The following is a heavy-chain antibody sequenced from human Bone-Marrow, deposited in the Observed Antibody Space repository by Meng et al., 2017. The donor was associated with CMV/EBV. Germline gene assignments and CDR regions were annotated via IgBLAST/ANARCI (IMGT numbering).Heavy chain of an antibody. CDR3: ARDGSGYDFWSGYYTGLGFDP. J-gene: IGHJ5*02. CDR1: GFTFSSYA. CDR2: ISYDGSNK. V-gene: IGHV3-30*04. D-gene: IGHD3-3*01. Sequence: GESLKISCAASGFTFSSYAMHWVRQAPGKGLEWVAVISYDGSNKYYADSVKGRFTISRDNSKNTLYLQMNSLRAEDTAVYYCARDGSGYDFWSGYYTGLGFDPWAQGTLVTVSS.